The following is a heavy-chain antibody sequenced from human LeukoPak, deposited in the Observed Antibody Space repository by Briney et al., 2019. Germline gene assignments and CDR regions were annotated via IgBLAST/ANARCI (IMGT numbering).Heavy chain of an antibody. Sequence: GGSLRLSCEASGFTFRNYAMTWVRQAPGKGLEWVSAISDSGSKTHYANSVKGRFTISRHSSKNTLYLEMSSLRAEDTAVYYCAKDCSASYWGQGTLVTVSS. CDR3: AKDCSASY. CDR1: GFTFRNYA. CDR2: ISDSGSKT. J-gene: IGHJ4*02. V-gene: IGHV3-23*01. D-gene: IGHD3-10*02.